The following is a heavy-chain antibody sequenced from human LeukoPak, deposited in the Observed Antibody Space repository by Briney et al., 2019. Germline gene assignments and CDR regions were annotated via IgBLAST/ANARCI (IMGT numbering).Heavy chain of an antibody. V-gene: IGHV3-15*01. J-gene: IGHJ4*02. Sequence: GGSLRLSCAASGVTVSNAWMSWVRQAPGKGLEWVGRIKSKTDGGTTDYAAPVKGRSTISRDDSENALHLQMNSLKTEDTAVYYCTTLESYDSSGYYLDYWGQGTLVTVSS. CDR3: TTLESYDSSGYYLDY. CDR1: GVTVSNAW. D-gene: IGHD3-22*01. CDR2: IKSKTDGGTT.